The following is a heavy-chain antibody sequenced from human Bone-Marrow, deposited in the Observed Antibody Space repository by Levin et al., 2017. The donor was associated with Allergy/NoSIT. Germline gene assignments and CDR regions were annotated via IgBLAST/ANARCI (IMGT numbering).Heavy chain of an antibody. D-gene: IGHD4-17*01. CDR1: GFSFRSYA. CDR3: AKSHGDYVYYFDS. V-gene: IGHV3-23*01. J-gene: IGHJ4*02. Sequence: TSETLSLTCAASGFSFRSYAMAWVRQAPGKGLEWVSALSGTGAGSVYADSVKGRFTISRDNSKNTLYLQLNGLRAEDTAIYYCAKSHGDYVYYFDSWGLGTLVLVSS. CDR2: LSGTGAGS.